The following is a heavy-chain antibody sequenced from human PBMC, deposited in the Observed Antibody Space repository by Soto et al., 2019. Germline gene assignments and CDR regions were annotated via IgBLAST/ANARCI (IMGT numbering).Heavy chain of an antibody. CDR3: ARYRPGSQRASNWFDP. V-gene: IGHV4-39*01. CDR1: GGSISSSSYY. J-gene: IGHJ5*02. CDR2: IYYSGST. D-gene: IGHD6-25*01. Sequence: QLQLQESGPGLVKPSETLSLTCTVSGGSISSSSYYWGWIRQPPGKGLEWIGRIYYSGSTYYNPSLKSRVAISVDTSKTQFSLKLSSVTAADTAVYYCARYRPGSQRASNWFDPWGQGTLVTVSS.